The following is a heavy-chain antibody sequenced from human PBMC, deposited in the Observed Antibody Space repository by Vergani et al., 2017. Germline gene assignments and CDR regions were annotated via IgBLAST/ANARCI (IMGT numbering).Heavy chain of an antibody. CDR2: LSGSGGST. CDR1: GFTFRSYA. CDR3: AKVWLVVPAASLILGAFAI. J-gene: IGHJ3*02. Sequence: EVQLLESGGGLVQPGGSLRLSCAASGFTFRSYAMSWVRQAPGKGLEWVSALSGSGGSTYYADSVKGRFTISRDNSENTLYMQMNSLKAEDTAVYYCAKVWLVVPAASLILGAFAIWGPGTMATVSS. V-gene: IGHV3-23*01. D-gene: IGHD2-2*01.